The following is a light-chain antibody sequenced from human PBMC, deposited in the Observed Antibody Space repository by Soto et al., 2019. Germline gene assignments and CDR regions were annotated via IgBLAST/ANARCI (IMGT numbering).Light chain of an antibody. J-gene: IGLJ1*01. CDR1: SSDVGGYNY. CDR3: SSYTSATTYV. CDR2: DVS. V-gene: IGLV2-14*01. Sequence: QSVLTQPAAVSGSPGQSITISCTGTSSDVGGYNYVSWYQQYPGEAPKLMIYDVSHRPAGVSNRFSGSKSGNTASLTISGLQTQDEADYYCSSYTSATTYVFGTGTRSPS.